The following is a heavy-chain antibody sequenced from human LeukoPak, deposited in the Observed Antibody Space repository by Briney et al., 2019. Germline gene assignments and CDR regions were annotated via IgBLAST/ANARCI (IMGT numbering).Heavy chain of an antibody. Sequence: SVKVSCKASGGTFSSYAISWVRQAPGQGLEWMGRIIPILGIANYAQKFQGRVTITADKPTSTAYMELSSLRSEDTAVYYCATESPGDYWGQGTLVTVSS. J-gene: IGHJ4*02. CDR2: IIPILGIA. CDR1: GGTFSSYA. CDR3: ATESPGDY. V-gene: IGHV1-69*04.